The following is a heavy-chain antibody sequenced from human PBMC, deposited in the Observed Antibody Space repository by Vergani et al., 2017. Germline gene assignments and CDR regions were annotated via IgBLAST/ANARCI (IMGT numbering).Heavy chain of an antibody. V-gene: IGHV3-9*01. CDR3: AKGYYYDSSGYYYTGGFFDY. CDR2: IRWNSGSI. D-gene: IGHD3-22*01. CDR1: GFTFDDYA. J-gene: IGHJ4*02. Sequence: EVQLVESGGGLVQPGRSLRLSCAASGFTFDDYAMHWVRQAPGKGLERVSGIRWNSGSIGYADSVKGRFTISRDNAKNSLYLQMNSLRAEDTALYYCAKGYYYDSSGYYYTGGFFDYWGQGTLVTVSS.